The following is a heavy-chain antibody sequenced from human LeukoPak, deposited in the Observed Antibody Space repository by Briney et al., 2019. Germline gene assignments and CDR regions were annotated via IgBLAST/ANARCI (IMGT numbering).Heavy chain of an antibody. CDR1: GGSISSSSYY. Sequence: SETLSLTCTVSGGSISSSSYYWGWIRQPPGKGLGWIGSIYYSGSTYYNPSLKSRVTISVDTSKNQFSLKLSSVTAADTAVYYCARHIGYCSSTSCPYYYYYMDVWGKGTTVTVSS. J-gene: IGHJ6*03. D-gene: IGHD2-2*01. V-gene: IGHV4-39*01. CDR2: IYYSGST. CDR3: ARHIGYCSSTSCPYYYYYMDV.